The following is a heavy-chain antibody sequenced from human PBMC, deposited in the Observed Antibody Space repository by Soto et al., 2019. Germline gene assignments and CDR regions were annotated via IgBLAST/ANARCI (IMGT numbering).Heavy chain of an antibody. D-gene: IGHD3-3*01. J-gene: IGHJ4*02. CDR3: ARSWNGYHFFDY. CDR1: GFTFHNYD. Sequence: EVQLVESGGGLVQPGRSLRLSCAASGFTFHNYDMHWVRQAPGKGLEWVSSMSWNSGAMGYADSVKGRFTISRDNAKNCLYLQMNSLRAEDTALYYCARSWNGYHFFDYWGQGSLVTVSS. V-gene: IGHV3-9*01. CDR2: MSWNSGAM.